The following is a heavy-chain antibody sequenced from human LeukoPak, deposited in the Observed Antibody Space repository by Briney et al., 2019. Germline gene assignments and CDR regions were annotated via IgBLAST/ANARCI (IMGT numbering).Heavy chain of an antibody. CDR3: ARDLCGGDCYNIDP. Sequence: ASVKVSCKASGYTFTGYYMHWVRQAPGQGLEWMGWIDPNSGGTNYAQKFQGRVTMTRDTSISTAYMELSRLRSDDTAVYYCARDLCGGDCYNIDPWGQGTLVTVS. V-gene: IGHV1-2*02. J-gene: IGHJ5*02. D-gene: IGHD2-21*01. CDR2: IDPNSGGT. CDR1: GYTFTGYY.